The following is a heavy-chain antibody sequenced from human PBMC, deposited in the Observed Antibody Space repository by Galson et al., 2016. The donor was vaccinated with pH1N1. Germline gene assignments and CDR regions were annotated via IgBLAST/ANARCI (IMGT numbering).Heavy chain of an antibody. D-gene: IGHD2-15*01. CDR2: IVGDGYST. V-gene: IGHV3-23*01. J-gene: IGHJ4*02. CDR3: AKRTSCTDGSCAMDY. CDR1: GFQFSRYG. Sequence: SLRLSCAASGFQFSRYGMNWVRQAPGKGLEWVSAIVGDGYSTYYRDSVKGRFTVSRDNSKNTLYLQMHSLTVEDTAVYYCAKRTSCTDGSCAMDYWGQGTLVTVSS.